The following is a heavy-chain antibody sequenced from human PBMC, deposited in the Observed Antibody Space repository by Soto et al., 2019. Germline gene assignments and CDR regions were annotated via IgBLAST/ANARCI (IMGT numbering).Heavy chain of an antibody. CDR3: VSDRGYGHASAPYS. Sequence: QAHLVESGGGVVQPGRSLRLSCAASGFTFTSYGMHWVRQAPGTRLEWVAVISYDGGLQHYADSVKGRFTISRDNSKNMVLLQMNSLRSDDTAVYYCVSDRGYGHASAPYSWGQGTRVSVSS. V-gene: IGHV3-30*03. D-gene: IGHD5-18*01. CDR2: ISYDGGLQ. J-gene: IGHJ4*02. CDR1: GFTFTSYG.